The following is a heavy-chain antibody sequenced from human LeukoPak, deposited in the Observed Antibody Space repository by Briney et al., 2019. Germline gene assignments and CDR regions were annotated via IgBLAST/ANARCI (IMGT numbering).Heavy chain of an antibody. Sequence: PGGSLRLSCAASGFTFSSYAMSWVRQAPGKGLEWVGFIRSEAYGGTPEYAASVKGRFTISRDDSKSIAYLQMNSLKTEDTAVYYCTRGQTPYYWGQGTLVTVSS. V-gene: IGHV3-49*04. J-gene: IGHJ4*02. CDR3: TRGQTPYY. CDR2: IRSEAYGGTP. CDR1: GFTFSSYA.